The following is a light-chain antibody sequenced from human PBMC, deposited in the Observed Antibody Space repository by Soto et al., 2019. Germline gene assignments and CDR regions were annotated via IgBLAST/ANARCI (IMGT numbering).Light chain of an antibody. V-gene: IGKV3-11*01. J-gene: IGKJ4*02. Sequence: LTQSPVALSLSPGDRATLPCRASQRLXRFFAWYQPKPGQAPRILXDYASNRATGSPARFSGSGSATDFTRTITSLEPEYCALYYCQERVTRIRTFGGGTKVDIK. CDR2: YAS. CDR3: QERVTRIRT. CDR1: QRLXRF.